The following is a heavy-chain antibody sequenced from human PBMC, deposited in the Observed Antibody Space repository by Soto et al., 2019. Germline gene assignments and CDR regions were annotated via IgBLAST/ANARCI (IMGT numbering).Heavy chain of an antibody. CDR3: ARRIGSVTGLDY. D-gene: IGHD4-17*01. CDR1: GHTFTSYA. J-gene: IGHJ4*02. Sequence: VASVKVSCKASGHTFTSYAMHWVRQAPGQRLEWMGWINAGNGNTKYSQKFQGRVTITRDTSASTAYMELSSLRSEDTAVYYCARRIGSVTGLDYWGQGTLVTVSS. CDR2: INAGNGNT. V-gene: IGHV1-3*01.